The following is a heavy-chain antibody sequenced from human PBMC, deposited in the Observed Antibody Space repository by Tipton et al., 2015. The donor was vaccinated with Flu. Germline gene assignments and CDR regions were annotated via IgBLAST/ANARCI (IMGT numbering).Heavy chain of an antibody. CDR1: GYTFTSYG. D-gene: IGHD3-3*01. J-gene: IGHJ4*02. CDR2: ISAYNGNT. CDR3: ARANPVLRFLEWLLSPSILFDY. Sequence: QLVQSGAEVKKPGSSVKVSCKASGYTFTSYGISWVRQAPGQGLEWMGWISAYNGNTNYAQKLQGRVTMTTDTSTSTAYMELRSLRSDDTAVYYCARANPVLRFLEWLLSPSILFDYWGQGTLVTVSS. V-gene: IGHV1-18*04.